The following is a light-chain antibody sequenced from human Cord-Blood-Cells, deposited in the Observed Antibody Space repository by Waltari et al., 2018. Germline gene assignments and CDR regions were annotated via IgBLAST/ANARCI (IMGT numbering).Light chain of an antibody. CDR2: DVS. CDR1: SPAVGGLTY. V-gene: IGLV2-14*03. J-gene: IGLJ1*01. CDR3: SSYTSSSTYV. Sequence: QSSLTQPASVSGSPGPSIPISCTGPSPAVGGLTYVSWYQQHPGKAPKLLIYDVSNRPSGVSNRFSGSKSGNTASLTISGLQAEDEADYYCSSYTSSSTYVFGTGTKVTVL.